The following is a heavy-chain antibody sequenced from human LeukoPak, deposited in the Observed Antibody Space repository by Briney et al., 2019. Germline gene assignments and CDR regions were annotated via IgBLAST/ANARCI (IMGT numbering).Heavy chain of an antibody. CDR1: GYSFTTYW. CDR2: IYPGDSDT. D-gene: IGHD6-13*01. CDR3: ASGSTWPRTRNFDY. Sequence: GESLKISCKASGYSFTTYWIGWVRQMPGKGLEWMGIIYPGDSDTRYSPSFQGQVTLSADKSISTAYLQWSSLKASDTAMYYCASGSTWPRTRNFDYWGQGTLVTVSS. J-gene: IGHJ4*02. V-gene: IGHV5-51*01.